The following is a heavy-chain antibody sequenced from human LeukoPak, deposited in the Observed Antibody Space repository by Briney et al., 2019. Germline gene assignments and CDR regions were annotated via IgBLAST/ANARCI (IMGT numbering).Heavy chain of an antibody. V-gene: IGHV4-59*01. D-gene: IGHD4-17*01. CDR2: IYYSGST. CDR3: ARDDYGDAFDM. Sequence: SETLSLTCTVSDGPISRFYWSWIRQPPGKGLEWIGYIYYSGSTNYNPSLKSRVTLSIDTSKNQFSLNLSSVTAADTAVYYCARDDYGDAFDMWGLGTMVTVSS. CDR1: DGPISRFY. J-gene: IGHJ3*02.